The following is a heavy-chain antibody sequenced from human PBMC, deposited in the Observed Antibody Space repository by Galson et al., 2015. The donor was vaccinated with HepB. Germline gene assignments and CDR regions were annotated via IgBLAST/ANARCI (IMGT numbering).Heavy chain of an antibody. D-gene: IGHD1-26*01. Sequence: SVKVSCKASGYTFTSNGISWVRQTPGQGLEWMGRVIPMIGIITYAQKFQDRVTITADESTNTVYMELGSLRSEDTAVYYCARAPQFSGSSWDYWGQGALVTVSS. V-gene: IGHV1-69*04. CDR1: GYTFTSNG. CDR2: VIPMIGII. CDR3: ARAPQFSGSSWDY. J-gene: IGHJ4*02.